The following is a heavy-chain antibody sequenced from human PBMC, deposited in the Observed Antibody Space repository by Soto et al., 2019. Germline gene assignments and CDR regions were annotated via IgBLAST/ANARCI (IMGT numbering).Heavy chain of an antibody. Sequence: GGSLRLSCAASGFTFSSYSMNWVRQAPGKGLEWVSSISSSSSYIYYADSVKGRFTISRDNAKNSLYLQMNSLRAEDTAVYYCARDQDIVVVVAAPAYYCYGMDVWGQGTTVTVSS. CDR2: ISSSSSYI. CDR1: GFTFSSYS. CDR3: ARDQDIVVVVAAPAYYCYGMDV. V-gene: IGHV3-21*01. D-gene: IGHD2-15*01. J-gene: IGHJ6*02.